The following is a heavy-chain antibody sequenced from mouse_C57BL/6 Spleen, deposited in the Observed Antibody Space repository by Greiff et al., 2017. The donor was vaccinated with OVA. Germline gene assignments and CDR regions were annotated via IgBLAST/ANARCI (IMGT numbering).Heavy chain of an antibody. Sequence: QVQLKQPGAELVRPGSSVKLSCKASGYTFTSYWMHWVKQRPIQGLEWIGNIDPSDSETHYNQKFKDKATLTVDKSSSTAYMQLSSLTSEDSAVYYCARFEEGAWFAYWDQGTLVTVSA. V-gene: IGHV1-52*01. CDR3: ARFEEGAWFAY. J-gene: IGHJ3*01. CDR2: IDPSDSET. CDR1: GYTFTSYW.